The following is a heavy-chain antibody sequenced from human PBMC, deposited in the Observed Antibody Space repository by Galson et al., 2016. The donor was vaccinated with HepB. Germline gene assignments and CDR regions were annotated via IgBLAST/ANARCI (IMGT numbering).Heavy chain of an antibody. J-gene: IGHJ6*02. D-gene: IGHD3-10*01. V-gene: IGHV3-21*01. CDR3: GSGEDSYYYGMDV. CDR1: GFTFSSYN. Sequence: SLRLSCAASGFTFSSYNMEWVRQAPGKGLEWVSSISTTTRYTYYADSVKGRFTISRDNSKNSLYLQMNSLRAEDTAVYYCGSGEDSYYYGMDVWGQGTTVTVSS. CDR2: ISTTTRYT.